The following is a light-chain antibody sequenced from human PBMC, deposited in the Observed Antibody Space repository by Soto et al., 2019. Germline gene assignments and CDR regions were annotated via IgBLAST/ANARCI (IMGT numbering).Light chain of an antibody. CDR1: QRVSTY. CDR2: DAS. Sequence: EIVLTQSPATLSLSPGERATLSCRASQRVSTYLAWYQQKPGQAPRLFIYDASNRATGIPARFSGSGSGTDFTLTISSLEPEDFAVYYCQQRSEWPITFGQGTRLVIK. J-gene: IGKJ5*01. V-gene: IGKV3-11*01. CDR3: QQRSEWPIT.